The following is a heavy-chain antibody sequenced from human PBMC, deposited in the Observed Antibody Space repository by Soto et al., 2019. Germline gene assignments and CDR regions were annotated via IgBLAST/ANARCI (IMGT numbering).Heavy chain of an antibody. Sequence: SVKVSCKASGGTFSSYAISWVRQAPGQGLEWMGGIIPIFGTANYAQKFQGRVTITADESTSTAYMELSSLRSEDTAVYYCARGGGTPGAYYYYGMDVWGQGTTVTAP. D-gene: IGHD2-8*02. J-gene: IGHJ6*02. V-gene: IGHV1-69*13. CDR1: GGTFSSYA. CDR2: IIPIFGTA. CDR3: ARGGGTPGAYYYYGMDV.